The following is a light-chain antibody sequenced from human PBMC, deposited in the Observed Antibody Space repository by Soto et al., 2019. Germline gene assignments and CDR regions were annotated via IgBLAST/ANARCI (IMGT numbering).Light chain of an antibody. CDR2: DAS. CDR3: QQYNTLFRT. Sequence: DIQMTQPPSTLSASVGDRVTITCRASQSISSWLAWYQQKPGKAPKLLIYDASSLESGVPSRFSGSGSGTEFTLTISSLQPDDFATYYCQQYNTLFRTFGQGTKVEIK. V-gene: IGKV1-5*01. CDR1: QSISSW. J-gene: IGKJ1*01.